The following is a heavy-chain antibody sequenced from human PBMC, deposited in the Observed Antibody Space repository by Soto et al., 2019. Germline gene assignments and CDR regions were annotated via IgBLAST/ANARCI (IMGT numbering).Heavy chain of an antibody. CDR2: ISWNSGSI. D-gene: IGHD6-13*01. CDR1: GFTFDDYA. CDR3: AKGPRVYSNPPNYYYYYMDV. V-gene: IGHV3-9*01. Sequence: GGSLRLSCAASGFTFDDYAMHWVRQAPGKGLEWVSGISWNSGSIGYADFVKGRFTISRDNAKNSLYLQMNSLRAEDTALYYCAKGPRVYSNPPNYYYYYMDVWGKGTTVTVSS. J-gene: IGHJ6*03.